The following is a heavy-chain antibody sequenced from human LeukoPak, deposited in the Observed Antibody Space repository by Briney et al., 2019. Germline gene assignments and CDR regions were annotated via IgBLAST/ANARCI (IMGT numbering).Heavy chain of an antibody. Sequence: PGGSLRLSCAASGFVFSDYSMNWVRQAPGKGLEWVANIRGSGSGMGYGSYYADSVKGRFTISRDNAKTSLYLQMNSLRAEDTAVYYCARGRRSGRTYYYYGMDVWGQGTTVTVSS. V-gene: IGHV3-48*04. CDR2: IRGSGSGM. CDR3: ARGRRSGRTYYYYGMDV. CDR1: GFVFSDYS. D-gene: IGHD2-15*01. J-gene: IGHJ6*02.